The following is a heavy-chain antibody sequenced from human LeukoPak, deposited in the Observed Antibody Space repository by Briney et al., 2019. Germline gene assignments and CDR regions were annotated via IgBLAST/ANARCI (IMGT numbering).Heavy chain of an antibody. CDR2: ISGSGGST. Sequence: GSLRLSCAASGFTFSSYAMSWVRQAPGKGLEWVSAISGSGGSTYYADSVKGRFTISRDNSKNTLYLQMNSLRAEDTAVYYCAKDPHYDYVWGSYPRKDYWGQGTLVTVSS. V-gene: IGHV3-23*01. D-gene: IGHD3-16*02. J-gene: IGHJ4*02. CDR3: AKDPHYDYVWGSYPRKDY. CDR1: GFTFSSYA.